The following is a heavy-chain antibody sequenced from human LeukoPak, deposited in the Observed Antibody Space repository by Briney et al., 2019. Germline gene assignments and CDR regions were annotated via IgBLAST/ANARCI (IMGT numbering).Heavy chain of an antibody. V-gene: IGHV1-2*02. CDR1: GYTFSDFY. CDR2: INPKSGNT. Sequence: ASVKVSCKAPGYTFSDFYIHWVRQATGQGLEWMGWINPKSGNTNYAQDFQGRVTMTRDMSINTGYMELSSLRSDDTAVYYCARSSVTRRFDPWGQGTQVTVSS. J-gene: IGHJ5*02. D-gene: IGHD4-11*01. CDR3: ARSSVTRRFDP.